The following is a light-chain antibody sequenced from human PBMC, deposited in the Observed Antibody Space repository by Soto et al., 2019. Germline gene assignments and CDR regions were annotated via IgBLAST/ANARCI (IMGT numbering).Light chain of an antibody. V-gene: IGKV1-39*01. J-gene: IGKJ2*01. CDR2: GTC. CDR1: QTVSRY. Sequence: DIQMTQSPSSLSASVGDRVTITCRASQTVSRYLNWYQHKPGKPPKLLIYGTCSLQSGVPSRFSGSGSGTDFTLTNTNLPPEAFATYYCQQTNSPPHTYGQETKLEIK. CDR3: QQTNSPPHT.